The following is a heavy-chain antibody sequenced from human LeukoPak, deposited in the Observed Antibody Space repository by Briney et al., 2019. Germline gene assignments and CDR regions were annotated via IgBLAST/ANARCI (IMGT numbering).Heavy chain of an antibody. J-gene: IGHJ4*02. CDR1: GYSISSGYY. CDR3: ARDFNWGYFDY. D-gene: IGHD7-27*01. V-gene: IGHV4-38-2*02. CDR2: IYHSGST. Sequence: SETLSLTCTVSGYSISSGYYWGWIRQPPGKGLEWIGSIYHSGSTYYNPSLKSRFTISVDTSKNQFSLKLSSVTAADTAVYYCARDFNWGYFDYWGQGTLVTVSS.